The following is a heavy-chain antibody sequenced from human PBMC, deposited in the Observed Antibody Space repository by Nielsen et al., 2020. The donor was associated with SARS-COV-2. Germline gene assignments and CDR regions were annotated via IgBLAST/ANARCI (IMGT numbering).Heavy chain of an antibody. Sequence: ASVKVSCKASRYSFASYSMHWVRQAPGQRIAWMGWINAGNGNTRYSQKFQGRVTITRETSASTAYMELSSLRSDDTAVYYCARDWATYYYGSGSFLAYFDYWGQGTLVTVSS. V-gene: IGHV1-3*01. J-gene: IGHJ4*02. CDR2: INAGNGNT. CDR1: RYSFASYS. CDR3: ARDWATYYYGSGSFLAYFDY. D-gene: IGHD3-10*01.